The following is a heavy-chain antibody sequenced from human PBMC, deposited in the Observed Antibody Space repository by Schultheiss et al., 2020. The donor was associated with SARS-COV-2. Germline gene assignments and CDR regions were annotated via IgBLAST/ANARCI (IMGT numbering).Heavy chain of an antibody. Sequence: SETLSLTCTVSGGSISSGGYYWSWIRQHPGKGLEWIGYIFHSGNTYYNPSLKSRVTISLDTSKNQFSLKLSSVTAADTAVYYCARGLNYYDSSGLDYWGQGTLVTVSS. D-gene: IGHD3-22*01. CDR2: IFHSGNT. V-gene: IGHV4-31*03. CDR1: GGSISSGGYY. J-gene: IGHJ4*02. CDR3: ARGLNYYDSSGLDY.